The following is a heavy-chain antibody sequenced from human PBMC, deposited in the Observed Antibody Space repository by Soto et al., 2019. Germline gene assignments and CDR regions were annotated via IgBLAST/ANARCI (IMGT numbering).Heavy chain of an antibody. CDR2: ITGRGGGT. CDR3: AKPITFAVGKYFDC. D-gene: IGHD3-16*01. J-gene: IGHJ4*02. CDR1: GFTFSSYA. Sequence: EVQLLESGGGLVQPGGSLRLSCAASGFTFSSYAMSWVRQAPGKGLEWVSGITGRGGGTYYADSVKGRFTISRDNSKNTLYLQMDSLRAEDTAVYYCAKPITFAVGKYFDCWGQGTLVTVSS. V-gene: IGHV3-23*01.